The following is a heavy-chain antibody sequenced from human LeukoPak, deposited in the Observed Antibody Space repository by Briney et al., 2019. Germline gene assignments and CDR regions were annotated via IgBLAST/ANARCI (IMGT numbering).Heavy chain of an antibody. CDR1: GYTFTGYY. CDR3: ASCLRYQLHRGPYYYYYMGV. CDR2: INPNSGGT. J-gene: IGHJ6*03. D-gene: IGHD2-2*01. V-gene: IGHV1-2*06. Sequence: GASVKVSCKASGYTFTGYYMHWVRQAPGQGLEWMGRINPNSGGTNYAQKFQGRVTMTRDTSISTAYMELSRLRSDDTAVYYCASCLRYQLHRGPYYYYYMGVWGKGTTVTVSS.